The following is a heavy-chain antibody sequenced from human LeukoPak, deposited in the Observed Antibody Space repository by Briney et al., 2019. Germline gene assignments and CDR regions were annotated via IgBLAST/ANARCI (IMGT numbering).Heavy chain of an antibody. D-gene: IGHD6-19*01. Sequence: SETLSLTCTVSGGSISSYYWSWIRQPPGKGLEWIGYIYYSGNTNYNPSLKSRVTISVDTSKNQIPLKLSSVTAADTAVYYCASHKWLAPFDPWGQGTLVTVSS. V-gene: IGHV4-59*08. CDR2: IYYSGNT. J-gene: IGHJ5*02. CDR3: ASHKWLAPFDP. CDR1: GGSISSYY.